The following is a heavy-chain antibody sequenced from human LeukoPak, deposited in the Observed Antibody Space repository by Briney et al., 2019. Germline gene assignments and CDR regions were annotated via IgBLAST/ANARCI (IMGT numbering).Heavy chain of an antibody. J-gene: IGHJ6*03. CDR1: GGSISSYY. Sequence: SETLSLTCTVSGGSISSYYWSWIRQPPGKGLEWIGEINHSGSTNYNPSLKSRVTISVDTSKNQFSLKLSSVTAADTAVYYCARGWGYCSSTSCYQNYYYYMDVWGKGTTVTVSS. D-gene: IGHD2-2*01. CDR3: ARGWGYCSSTSCYQNYYYYMDV. V-gene: IGHV4-34*01. CDR2: INHSGST.